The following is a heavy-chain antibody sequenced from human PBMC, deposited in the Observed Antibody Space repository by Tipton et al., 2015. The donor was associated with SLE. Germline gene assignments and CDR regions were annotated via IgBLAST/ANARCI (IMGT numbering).Heavy chain of an antibody. J-gene: IGHJ4*02. Sequence: QSGAEVKKPGSSVKVSCKASGGTFSSYSITWVRQAPGQGLEWMGGIIPIFHTANYAQKFQGRVTMTEDTSTDTAYMELSSLRSEDTAVYYCATGDDFWSGLNSWGQGTLVTVSS. V-gene: IGHV1-69*06. CDR2: IIPIFHTA. CDR3: ATGDDFWSGLNS. D-gene: IGHD3-3*01. CDR1: GGTFSSYS.